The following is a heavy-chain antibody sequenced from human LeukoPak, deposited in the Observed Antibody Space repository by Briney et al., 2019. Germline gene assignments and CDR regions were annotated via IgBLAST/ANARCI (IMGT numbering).Heavy chain of an antibody. J-gene: IGHJ4*02. CDR3: ASLDEWELPYFDY. D-gene: IGHD1-26*01. CDR2: ISYDGSNK. CDR1: GFTFSSYG. Sequence: GGSLRLSCAASGFTFSSYGMHWVRQAPGKGLEWVAVISYDGSNKYYADSVKGRFTISRDNSKNTLYLQMNSLRAEDTAVYYCASLDEWELPYFDYWGQGTLVTVSS. V-gene: IGHV3-30*03.